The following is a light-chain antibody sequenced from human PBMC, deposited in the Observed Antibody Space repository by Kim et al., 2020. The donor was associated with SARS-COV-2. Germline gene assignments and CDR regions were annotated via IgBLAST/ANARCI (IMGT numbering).Light chain of an antibody. CDR1: QFVSSIY. CDR2: GAS. J-gene: IGKJ1*01. CDR3: QQYGNSPRT. V-gene: IGKV3-20*01. Sequence: EVVLTQSPDTLSLSPGESATLSCRASQFVSSIYLAWYQHKPGQAPRLLIYGASSRATGTPDRFSGSGSGTDFSLTISRLEPEDFAVYYCQQYGNSPRTFGRGTKVDIK.